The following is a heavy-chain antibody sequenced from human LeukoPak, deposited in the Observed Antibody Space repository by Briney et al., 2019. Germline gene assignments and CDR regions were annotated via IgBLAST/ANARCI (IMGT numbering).Heavy chain of an antibody. Sequence: SETLSLTCAVSGYSISSGYYWGWIRPPPGTGVEWIGSIYHSGSTYYNPYLKSRVTISVDPSKTHYSLKLSSVTAADTAVYYCARSPLTYYYDSSGYRWDAFDIWGQGTMVTVSS. CDR1: GYSISSGYY. CDR3: ARSPLTYYYDSSGYRWDAFDI. D-gene: IGHD3-22*01. V-gene: IGHV4-38-2*01. CDR2: IYHSGST. J-gene: IGHJ3*02.